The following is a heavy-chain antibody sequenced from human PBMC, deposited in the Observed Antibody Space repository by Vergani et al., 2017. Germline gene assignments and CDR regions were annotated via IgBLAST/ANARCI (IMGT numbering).Heavy chain of an antibody. CDR3: AKDYCEFWSGCMYYFDY. V-gene: IGHV3-23*01. J-gene: IGHJ4*02. CDR1: GFTFSSYA. Sequence: EVQLLESGGGLVQPGGSLRLSCAASGFTFSSYAMSWVRQAPGKGLEWVSAISGSGGSTYYADSVKGRFTISRDNSKNTLYLQMNSLRAEDTAVYYCAKDYCEFWSGCMYYFDYWGQGTLVTVSS. D-gene: IGHD3-3*01. CDR2: ISGSGGST.